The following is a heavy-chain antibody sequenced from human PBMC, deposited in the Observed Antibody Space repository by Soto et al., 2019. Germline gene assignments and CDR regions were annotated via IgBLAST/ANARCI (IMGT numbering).Heavy chain of an antibody. CDR2: INPIVSMS. D-gene: IGHD3-10*01. CDR1: GDTFSFYT. Sequence: QVQLVQSGTEVKKPGSSVKVSCKASGDTFSFYTINWVRQAPGLGLEWVGRINPIVSMSNYAQKFQGRVSMTADKSTCTAYMELRSLRSDDPAMYFCAASYGSGYRAFDYWGQGALVIVSS. V-gene: IGHV1-69*02. CDR3: AASYGSGYRAFDY. J-gene: IGHJ4*02.